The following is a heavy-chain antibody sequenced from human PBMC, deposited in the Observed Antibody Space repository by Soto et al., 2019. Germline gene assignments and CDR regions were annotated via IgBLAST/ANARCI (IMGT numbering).Heavy chain of an antibody. D-gene: IGHD1-26*01. CDR2: IFGSGAT. CDR1: GASIRNYY. J-gene: IGHJ5*01. Sequence: PSETLSLTCTVSGASIRNYYWTWIRQSGGKGLEWVGRIFGSGATNYNPSLSSRTTMSVDAAKNLLTLNVSSVTAADTAVYYCARIPPLGTSDSWGLGILVPSPQ. V-gene: IGHV4-4*07. CDR3: ARIPPLGTSDS.